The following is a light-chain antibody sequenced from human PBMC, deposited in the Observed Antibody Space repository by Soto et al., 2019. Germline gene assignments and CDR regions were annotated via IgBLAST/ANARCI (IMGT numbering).Light chain of an antibody. CDR2: DAS. Sequence: EIVLTQSPGTLSLSPGGRATLSCRASQSVSHNYLAWYQQKPGQAPRLLIYDASSRATGIPDRFSGSGSGTDFTLTISSLEPEDFAVYYCQQRSNRPTFGQGTRLEIK. CDR3: QQRSNRPT. J-gene: IGKJ5*01. V-gene: IGKV3D-20*02. CDR1: QSVSHNY.